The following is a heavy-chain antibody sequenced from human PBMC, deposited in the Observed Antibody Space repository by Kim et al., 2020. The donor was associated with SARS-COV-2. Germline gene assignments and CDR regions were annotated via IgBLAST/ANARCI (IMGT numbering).Heavy chain of an antibody. Sequence: SETLSLTCTVSGGSISSYYWSWIRQPPGKGLEWIGYIYYSGSTNYNPSLKSRVTISVDTSKNQFSLKLSSVTAADTAVYYCARGYVFRGSPYYYGMDVWGQGTTVTFSS. CDR1: GGSISSYY. CDR2: IYYSGST. V-gene: IGHV4-59*13. J-gene: IGHJ6*02. D-gene: IGHD1-1*01. CDR3: ARGYVFRGSPYYYGMDV.